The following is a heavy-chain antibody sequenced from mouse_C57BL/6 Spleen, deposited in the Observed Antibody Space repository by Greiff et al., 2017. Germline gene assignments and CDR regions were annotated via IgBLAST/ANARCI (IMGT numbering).Heavy chain of an antibody. V-gene: IGHV1-82*01. CDR1: GYAFSSSW. Sequence: QVQLQQSGPELVKPGASVKISCKASGYAFSSSWMNWVKQRPGKGLEWIGRIYPGDGATNYNGKFKGKATLTAAKSSSTAYMQLSSLTSEDSAVYFCARSDYYGSSYWYFDVWGTGTTVTVSS. J-gene: IGHJ1*03. D-gene: IGHD1-1*01. CDR3: ARSDYYGSSYWYFDV. CDR2: IYPGDGAT.